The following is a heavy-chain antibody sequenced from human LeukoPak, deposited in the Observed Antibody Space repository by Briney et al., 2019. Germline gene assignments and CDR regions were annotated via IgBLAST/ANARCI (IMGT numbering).Heavy chain of an antibody. CDR1: GFAFSNYA. J-gene: IGHJ4*02. CDR2: ISYDGTKK. D-gene: IGHD3-16*02. CDR3: AIGDGLGELSSSFDH. V-gene: IGHV3-30*04. Sequence: GGSLRLSCAASGFAFSNYAMHWVRQAPGKGLQWVAVISYDGTKKYYADSLKGRFTISRDNSKNTLYLRMNSLRTEDTAVYYCAIGDGLGELSSSFDHWGQGTLVTVSS.